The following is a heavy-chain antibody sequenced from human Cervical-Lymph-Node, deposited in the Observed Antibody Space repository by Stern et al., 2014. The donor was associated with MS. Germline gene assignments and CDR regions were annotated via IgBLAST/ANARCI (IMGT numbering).Heavy chain of an antibody. D-gene: IGHD1-26*01. J-gene: IGHJ5*02. Sequence: VQLEESGPGLVKPSQTLSLTCTVSGDSTNSGGHYWSWIRQRPGKGLEWIGYIYNSGATFYSPSLKGRVTISLDTSKNQFSLTLSSVTAADTAIYYCASRWSGTYYGQNWFDPWGQGILVTVSS. CDR2: IYNSGAT. V-gene: IGHV4-31*03. CDR3: ASRWSGTYYGQNWFDP. CDR1: GDSTNSGGHY.